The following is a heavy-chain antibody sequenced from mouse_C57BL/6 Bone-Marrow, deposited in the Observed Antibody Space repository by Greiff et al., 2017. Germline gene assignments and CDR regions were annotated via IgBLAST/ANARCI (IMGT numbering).Heavy chain of an antibody. J-gene: IGHJ2*01. Sequence: QVHLQQSGAELVRPGSSVKLSCKASGYTFTGYCMHWVKQRPKQGLEWIGGIDPSDGDTHYNTKFKGKATITADKSSSTAYLQLSSLTSEDSAVYYCTSGYFDFGGQG. CDR1: GYTFTGYC. CDR2: IDPSDGDT. V-gene: IGHV1-52*01. CDR3: TSGYFDF.